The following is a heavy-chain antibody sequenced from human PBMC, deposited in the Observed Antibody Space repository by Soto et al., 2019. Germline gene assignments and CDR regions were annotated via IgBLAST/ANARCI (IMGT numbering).Heavy chain of an antibody. CDR3: ARSKSGSGSYYDLDWFDP. J-gene: IGHJ5*02. CDR1: GGSISSGGYY. CDR2: IYYSGST. D-gene: IGHD3-10*01. Sequence: QVQLQESGPGLVKPSQTLSLTCTVSGGSISSGGYYWSWIRQHPGKGLEWIGYIYYSGSTYYNPSLKSRVTISVDKSKNQFSLKLSSVTAADTAVYYCARSKSGSGSYYDLDWFDPWGQGTLVTVSS. V-gene: IGHV4-31*03.